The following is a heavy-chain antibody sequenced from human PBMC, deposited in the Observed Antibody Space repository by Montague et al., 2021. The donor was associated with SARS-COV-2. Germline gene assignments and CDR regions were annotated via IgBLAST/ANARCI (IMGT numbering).Heavy chain of an antibody. V-gene: IGHV4-39*07. CDR2: IYYTGST. J-gene: IGHJ6*02. CDR3: ARDTRIAMLVVVTRYGLDV. Sequence: SETLSLTCTVSGGSISSSSYYWGWIRQPPGEGLEWIGSIYYTGSTYYNPSLKSRVTISVDTSKNQFSLKLSSVTAAATAVYYCARDTRIAMLVVVTRYGLDVWGQGTPVTVSS. CDR1: GGSISSSSYY. D-gene: IGHD3-22*01.